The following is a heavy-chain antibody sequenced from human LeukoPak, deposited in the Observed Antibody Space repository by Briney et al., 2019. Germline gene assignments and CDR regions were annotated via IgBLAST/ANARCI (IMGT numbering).Heavy chain of an antibody. CDR1: GGSISSTSYY. J-gene: IGHJ4*02. Sequence: SETLSLTCILSGGSISSTSYYWGWIRQPPGQGLGWIGSFYSGGRTYYNPSLKSRVTISVDTSKNQFSLKLTSVTAADTAVYYCATSPYYYYDSSGPNSFDYWGQGTLVTVSS. D-gene: IGHD3-22*01. CDR2: FYSGGRT. CDR3: ATSPYYYYDSSGPNSFDY. V-gene: IGHV4-39*01.